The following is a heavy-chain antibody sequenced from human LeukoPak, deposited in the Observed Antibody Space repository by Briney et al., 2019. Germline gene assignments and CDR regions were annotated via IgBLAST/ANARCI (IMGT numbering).Heavy chain of an antibody. D-gene: IGHD3-10*01. J-gene: IGHJ4*02. V-gene: IGHV1-18*01. CDR2: ISRHNGNT. CDR3: ARHYLGSGSEDY. Sequence: ASVKVSCKASGYSFSSFGITWVRQAPGQGLEWMGWISRHNGNTDYAQRFRDRVTLTIDTSTTTADMEVRDLIPDDTAVYYCARHYLGSGSEDYWGQGTLVSVSS. CDR1: GYSFSSFG.